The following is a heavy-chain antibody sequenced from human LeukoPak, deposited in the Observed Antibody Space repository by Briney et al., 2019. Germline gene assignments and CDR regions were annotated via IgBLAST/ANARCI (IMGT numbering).Heavy chain of an antibody. D-gene: IGHD1-26*01. J-gene: IGHJ5*02. CDR1: GFTFDDYA. CDR3: AKDSGPSVGGPST. Sequence: GGSLRLSCAASGFTFDDYAMHWVRQAPGKGLEWVSGISWNSGSIGYADSVKGRFTISRDNAKNSLYLQMNSLRAEDTALYYCAKDSGPSVGGPSTWGQGTLVTVSS. CDR2: ISWNSGSI. V-gene: IGHV3-9*01.